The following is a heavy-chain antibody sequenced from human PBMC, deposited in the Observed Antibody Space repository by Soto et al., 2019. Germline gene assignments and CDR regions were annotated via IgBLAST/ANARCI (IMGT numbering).Heavy chain of an antibody. CDR3: ARHTKPDYDFWSGYYRDYYYYGMDV. D-gene: IGHD3-3*01. CDR1: GYSFTSYW. J-gene: IGHJ6*04. V-gene: IGHV5-51*01. Sequence: GESLKISCKGSGYSFTSYWIGWVRQMPGKGLEWMGIIYPGDSDTRYSPSFQGQVTISADKSISTAYLQWSSRKASDTAMYYCARHTKPDYDFWSGYYRDYYYYGMDVWGKGTTVTVSS. CDR2: IYPGDSDT.